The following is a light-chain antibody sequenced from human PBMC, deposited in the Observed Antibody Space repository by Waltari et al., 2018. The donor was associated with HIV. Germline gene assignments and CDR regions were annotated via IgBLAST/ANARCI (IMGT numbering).Light chain of an antibody. CDR1: QDISNY. V-gene: IGKV1-33*01. CDR3: QQYDNLPV. J-gene: IGKJ4*01. CDR2: DAS. Sequence: DIQMTQSPSSLSASVGDRVTIPCQASQDISNYLNWYQQKPGKAPKLLIYDASKFETGVPSRCGGSGSETDFTFTISSLQPEDMATDYCQQYDNLPVFGGGTKVEIK.